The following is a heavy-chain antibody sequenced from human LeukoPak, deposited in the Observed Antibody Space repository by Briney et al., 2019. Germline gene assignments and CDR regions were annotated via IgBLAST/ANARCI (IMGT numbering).Heavy chain of an antibody. CDR3: AKDFDKYSNNWFDP. CDR2: ISWNSGSI. J-gene: IGHJ5*02. V-gene: IGHV3-9*01. Sequence: PGRSLRLSCAASGFTFDDYAMHWVRQAPGKGLEWVSGISWNSGSIGYADSVKGRFTISRDNAKNSLYLQMNSLRAEDTALYYCAKDFDKYSNNWFDPWGQGTLVTVSS. CDR1: GFTFDDYA. D-gene: IGHD6-13*01.